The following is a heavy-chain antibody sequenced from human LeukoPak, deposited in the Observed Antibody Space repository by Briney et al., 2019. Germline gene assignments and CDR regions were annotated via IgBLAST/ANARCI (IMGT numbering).Heavy chain of an antibody. D-gene: IGHD1-26*01. CDR2: IWYDGSNK. J-gene: IGHJ4*02. Sequence: PGRSLRLSCAASGFTFSSYGMHSVRQAPGKGLEWVAVIWYDGSNKYYADSVKGRFTISRDNSKNTLYLQMNSLRAEDTAVYYCARDRSESFDYWGQGTLVTVSS. CDR1: GFTFSSYG. CDR3: ARDRSESFDY. V-gene: IGHV3-33*01.